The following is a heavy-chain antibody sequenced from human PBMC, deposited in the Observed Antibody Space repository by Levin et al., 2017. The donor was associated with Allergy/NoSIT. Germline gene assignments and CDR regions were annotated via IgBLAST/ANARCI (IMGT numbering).Heavy chain of an antibody. CDR1: GFTFSNAW. Sequence: GGSLRLSCAASGFTFSNAWMSWVRQAPGKGLEWVGRIKSKTDGGTTDYAAPVKGRFTISRDDSKNTLYLQMNSLKTEDTAVYYCTTGPRYSSGWSSDFDYWGQGTLVTVSS. V-gene: IGHV3-15*01. D-gene: IGHD6-19*01. CDR3: TTGPRYSSGWSSDFDY. CDR2: IKSKTDGGTT. J-gene: IGHJ4*02.